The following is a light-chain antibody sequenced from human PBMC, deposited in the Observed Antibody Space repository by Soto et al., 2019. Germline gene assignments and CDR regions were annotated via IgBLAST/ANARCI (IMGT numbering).Light chain of an antibody. CDR2: GPS. Sequence: EIVVTQSPATLSVSPGERATLSCRASQSVSDNVAWYHQKPGQAPRLLIYGPSTRASGVPPRFSGSGYGREFTLIISSLHSEDYGVYYCQHYNSYSEAFGQGTKVDIK. J-gene: IGKJ1*01. CDR3: QHYNSYSEA. V-gene: IGKV3-15*01. CDR1: QSVSDN.